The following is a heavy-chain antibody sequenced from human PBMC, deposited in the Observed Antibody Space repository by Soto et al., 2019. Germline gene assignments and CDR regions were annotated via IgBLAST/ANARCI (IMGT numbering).Heavy chain of an antibody. CDR1: GFNFSNHW. D-gene: IGHD2-21*02. CDR2: ITSDGKSK. J-gene: IGHJ5*02. V-gene: IGHV3-74*01. Sequence: GGALRLSCAASGFNFSNHWMHWVRQRPAEGLVWVSRITSDGKSKAYAESVKGRFAISRDNAKNTLYLQMNGLTAEDTAVYYCARESGDWPLNWFDPWGQGTLVTFSS. CDR3: ARESGDWPLNWFDP.